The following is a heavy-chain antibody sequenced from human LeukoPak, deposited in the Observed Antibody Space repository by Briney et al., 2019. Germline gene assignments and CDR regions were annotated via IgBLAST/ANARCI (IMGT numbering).Heavy chain of an antibody. CDR1: GDSISSSSYY. CDR3: ARQGERPGISAY. J-gene: IGHJ4*02. V-gene: IGHV4-39*01. CDR2: IFSGST. Sequence: PSETLSLTCIVSGDSISSSSYYWGWVRQPPGKGLEWIGSIFSGSTYYNPSLRSRVTISLNTSKNQLSLNLSSVTAADTAVYYCARQGERPGISAYWGQGTLVTVS. D-gene: IGHD1-26*01.